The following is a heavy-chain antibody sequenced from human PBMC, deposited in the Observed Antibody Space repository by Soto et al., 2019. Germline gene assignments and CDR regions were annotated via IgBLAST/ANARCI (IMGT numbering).Heavy chain of an antibody. D-gene: IGHD4-17*01. Sequence: QLQLQESGSGLVKPSQTLSLTCAVSGGSISSGGYSWSWIRQPPGKGLEWIGYIYRTGSTYYNPALNSRVTVKVDMSKNQFSLKLSAVTAAYPAVYYFARIDADDYGDGDRWGQGTLVTVSS. CDR2: IYRTGST. CDR1: GGSISSGGYS. J-gene: IGHJ5*02. CDR3: ARIDADDYGDGDR. V-gene: IGHV4-30-2*01.